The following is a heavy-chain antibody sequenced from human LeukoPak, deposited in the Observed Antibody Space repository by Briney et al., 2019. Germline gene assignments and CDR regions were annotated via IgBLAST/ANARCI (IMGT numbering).Heavy chain of an antibody. CDR3: ARDRDTDGHYYYYMDV. Sequence: GASVKVSCKASGYTFTGYYMHWVRQAPGQGLEWMGGIIPIFGTANYAQKSQGRVTITADESTSTAYMELSSLRSEDTAVYYCARDRDTDGHYYYYMDVWGKGTTVTISS. V-gene: IGHV1-69*13. CDR1: GYTFTGYY. D-gene: IGHD5-24*01. J-gene: IGHJ6*03. CDR2: IIPIFGTA.